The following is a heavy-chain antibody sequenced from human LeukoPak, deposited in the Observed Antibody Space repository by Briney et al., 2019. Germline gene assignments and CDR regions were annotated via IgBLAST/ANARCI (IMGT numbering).Heavy chain of an antibody. D-gene: IGHD6-19*01. CDR1: GYTFTSYY. Sequence: ASVKVSCKASGYTFTSYYMHWVRQAPGQGLEWMGIINPSGGSTSYAQKFQGRVTMTRDTSTSTVYMVLSSLRSEGTAVYYCARTEQWPTRFDYWGQGTLVTVSS. CDR2: INPSGGST. J-gene: IGHJ4*02. V-gene: IGHV1-46*01. CDR3: ARTEQWPTRFDY.